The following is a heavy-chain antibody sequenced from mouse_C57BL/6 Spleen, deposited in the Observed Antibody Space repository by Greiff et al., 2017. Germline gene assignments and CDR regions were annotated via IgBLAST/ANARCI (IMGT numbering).Heavy chain of an antibody. J-gene: IGHJ3*01. CDR3: ATMVTKWFAY. V-gene: IGHV1-55*01. CDR1: GFPFTSYW. CDR2: IYPGSGST. Sequence: VQLQQPGAELVKPGASVKMSCKASGFPFTSYWITWVKQRPGQGLEWVGDIYPGSGSTNYNEKFKSKATLTVDTSSSTAYMQLSSLTSEDSAVYYCATMVTKWFAYWGQGTLVTVSA. D-gene: IGHD2-2*01.